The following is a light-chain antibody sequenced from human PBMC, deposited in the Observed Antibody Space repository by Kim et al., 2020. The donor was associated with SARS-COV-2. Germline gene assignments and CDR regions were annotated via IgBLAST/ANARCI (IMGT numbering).Light chain of an antibody. J-gene: IGKJ2*01. CDR2: GAF. V-gene: IGKV3-20*01. CDR1: QGVNSKY. Sequence: PGERATLSCMVSQGVNSKYLTWYQQIPGQAPRLLIYGAFYRATGIPDRFSGSGSGTDFTLTISGLEPEDFALYYCQHYGSSPPLYTFGQGTKLEI. CDR3: QHYGSSPPLYT.